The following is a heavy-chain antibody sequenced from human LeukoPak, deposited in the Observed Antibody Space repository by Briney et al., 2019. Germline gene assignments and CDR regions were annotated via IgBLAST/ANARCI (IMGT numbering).Heavy chain of an antibody. CDR3: ARVSSSWLIYYYYYMDV. J-gene: IGHJ6*03. V-gene: IGHV3-48*03. Sequence: AGGSLRLSCAASGFTFSSYEMNWVRQAPGKGLEWVSYISSSGSTIYHADSVKGRFTISRDNAKNSLYLQMNSLRAEDTAVYYCARVSSSWLIYYYYYMDVRGKGTTVTISS. CDR1: GFTFSSYE. D-gene: IGHD6-13*01. CDR2: ISSSGSTI.